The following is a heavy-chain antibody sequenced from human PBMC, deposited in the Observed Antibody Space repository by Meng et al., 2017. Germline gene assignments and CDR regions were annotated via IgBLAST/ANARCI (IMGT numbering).Heavy chain of an antibody. J-gene: IGHJ4*02. V-gene: IGHV3-74*02. CDR2: ISGDGSST. CDR1: GLNFNSYW. CDR3: GTGGDYYSFHY. Sequence: VQLVESGGGVVQPGGSLRLSCAASGLNFNSYWMHWVRQAPGKGLVWVSRISGDGSSTIYAESVKGRFTISRDNAKNTLYLQMNSLRGEDTAVYYCGTGGDYYSFHYWGQGTLVTVSS. D-gene: IGHD1-26*01.